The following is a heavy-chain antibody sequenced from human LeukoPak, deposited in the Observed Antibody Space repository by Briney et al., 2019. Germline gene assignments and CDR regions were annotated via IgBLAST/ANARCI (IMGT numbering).Heavy chain of an antibody. Sequence: SETLFLTCTVSGSSISSTTYFWGWIRQPPGKGLEWIASIYYTGSSSYNPSLKSRVTISVDTSKNQFSLKLTSVTAADTAVYYCARPHIGGSDLTDFDYWGQGTLVTVSS. V-gene: IGHV4-39*01. J-gene: IGHJ4*02. CDR2: IYYTGSS. CDR3: ARPHIGGSDLTDFDY. CDR1: GSSISSTTYF. D-gene: IGHD1-26*01.